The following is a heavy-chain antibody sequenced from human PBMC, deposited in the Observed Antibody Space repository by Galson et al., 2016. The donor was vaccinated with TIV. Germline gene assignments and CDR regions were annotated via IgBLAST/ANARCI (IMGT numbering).Heavy chain of an antibody. V-gene: IGHV1-69*13. J-gene: IGHJ5*02. D-gene: IGHD3-10*01. Sequence: SVKVSCKVSGGIFRSDAISWVRQAPGQGLEWMGRIIAIFGTANYAQKFQGRVTITADESTNTVYLELSSLTSEATAVYYCARLPSYYGSGNHWFDPWGQGTLVTVSS. CDR3: ARLPSYYGSGNHWFDP. CDR2: IIAIFGTA. CDR1: GGIFRSDA.